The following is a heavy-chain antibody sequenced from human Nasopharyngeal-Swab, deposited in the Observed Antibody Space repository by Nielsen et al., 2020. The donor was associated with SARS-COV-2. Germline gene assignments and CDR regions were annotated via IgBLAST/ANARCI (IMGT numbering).Heavy chain of an antibody. J-gene: IGHJ4*02. CDR2: ISYDGSNT. D-gene: IGHD5-24*01. CDR3: AKDQASFGHNFEGSTGEDY. CDR1: GFTFRNYG. V-gene: IGHV3-30*18. Sequence: GESLKISCAASGFTFRNYGMHWVRQAPGKGLEWVAVISYDGSNTYYADSVKGRFTISRDKSKNTLYLQMTSLRPEDTAVYYCAKDQASFGHNFEGSTGEDYWGQGTLVTVSS.